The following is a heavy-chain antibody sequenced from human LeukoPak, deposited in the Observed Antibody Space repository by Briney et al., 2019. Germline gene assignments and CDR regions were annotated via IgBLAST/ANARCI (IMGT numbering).Heavy chain of an antibody. CDR2: ISSSSSYI. Sequence: GGSLRLSCAASGFTFSSYSMNWVRQAPGKGLEWVSSISSSSSYIYYADSVKGRFTISRDNAKNSLYLQMNSLRAEDTAVYYCARDKAKTRHDAFYIWGQGTIVTVSS. J-gene: IGHJ3*02. CDR1: GFTFSSYS. CDR3: ARDKAKTRHDAFYI. V-gene: IGHV3-21*01.